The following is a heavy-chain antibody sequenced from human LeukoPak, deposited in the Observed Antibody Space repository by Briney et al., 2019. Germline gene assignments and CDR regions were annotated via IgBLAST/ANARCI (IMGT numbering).Heavy chain of an antibody. D-gene: IGHD2-15*01. Sequence: PGGSLRLSCAASGFTFSSYSMNWVRQAPGKGLEWVSSISSSSSYIYYADSVKGRFTISRDNAKNSPYLQMNSLRDEDTAVYYCARDGYCSSGSCYGSYDYWGQGTLVTVSS. CDR3: ARDGYCSSGSCYGSYDY. CDR1: GFTFSSYS. V-gene: IGHV3-21*01. CDR2: ISSSSSYI. J-gene: IGHJ4*02.